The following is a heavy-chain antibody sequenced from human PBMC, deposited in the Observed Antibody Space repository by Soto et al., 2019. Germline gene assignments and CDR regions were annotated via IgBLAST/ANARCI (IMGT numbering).Heavy chain of an antibody. V-gene: IGHV3-21*04. CDR1: GVTFISYS. J-gene: IGHJ6*02. CDR3: AKDSIHLFGDYYYGMDV. Sequence: GGSLRLSCAASGVTFISYSMNWVRQAPGKGLEWVSSISSSSSYIYYADSVKGRFTISRDNSKNTLYLQMNSLRAEDTAVYYCAKDSIHLFGDYYYGMDVWGQGTTVTVSS. D-gene: IGHD3-16*01. CDR2: ISSSSSYI.